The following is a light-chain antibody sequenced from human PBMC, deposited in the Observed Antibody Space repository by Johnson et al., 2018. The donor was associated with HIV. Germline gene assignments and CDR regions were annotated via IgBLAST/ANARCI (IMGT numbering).Light chain of an antibody. CDR1: SSNIGNND. Sequence: QSVLTQSPSVSAAPGQKVTISCSGSSSNIGNNDVSWYQQLPGTAPKLLIYDNYKRPSGIPDRFSGSKSGTSATLGITGLQTGDEADYYCGTWDSSLSAYVFGTGTKFTVL. V-gene: IGLV1-51*01. CDR2: DNY. J-gene: IGLJ1*01. CDR3: GTWDSSLSAYV.